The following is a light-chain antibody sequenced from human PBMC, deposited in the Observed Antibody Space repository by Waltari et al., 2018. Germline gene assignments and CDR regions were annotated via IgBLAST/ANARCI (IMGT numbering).Light chain of an antibody. J-gene: IGLJ2*01. V-gene: IGLV2-8*01. CDR2: EVS. CDR1: SSDVGGYNS. Sequence: QSALTQPPSASGSPGQSVTISCPGTSSDVGGYNSVSWYHQHPGNAPKLMISEVSKRPSGVPDRFSGSKSGNTASLTVSGLQAEDEADYYCSSYAGSNNLVFGGGTKLTVL. CDR3: SSYAGSNNLV.